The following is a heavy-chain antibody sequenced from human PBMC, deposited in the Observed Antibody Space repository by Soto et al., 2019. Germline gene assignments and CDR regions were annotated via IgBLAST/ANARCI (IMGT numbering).Heavy chain of an antibody. CDR1: GYTFTGYY. CDR2: INPNSGGT. Sequence: ASVKVSCKASGYTFTGYYMHWVRQAPGQGLEWMGWINPNSGGTNYAQKFQGWVTMTRDTSISTAYMELSRLRSDDTAVYYCARDKGWGIAAAGKDYYYGMDVWGEGTTVTVSS. J-gene: IGHJ6*04. CDR3: ARDKGWGIAAAGKDYYYGMDV. D-gene: IGHD6-13*01. V-gene: IGHV1-2*04.